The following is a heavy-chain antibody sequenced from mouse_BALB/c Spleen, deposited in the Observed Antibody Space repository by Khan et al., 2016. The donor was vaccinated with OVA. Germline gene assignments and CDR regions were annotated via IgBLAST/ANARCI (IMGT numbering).Heavy chain of an antibody. V-gene: IGHV1-53*01. CDR1: GYTFTSYY. D-gene: IGHD2-5*01. Sequence: QVELVQSGAELVKPGASVRLSCKASGYTFTSYYLSWVRQRPGQGLEWIGNINPSSGCTNFHETFKSQATLTIDKSSSTAYIQLSSLTSEDSAVYYCARSVNGSFAYWGQGTLVTVSA. CDR3: ARSVNGSFAY. CDR2: INPSSGCT. J-gene: IGHJ3*01.